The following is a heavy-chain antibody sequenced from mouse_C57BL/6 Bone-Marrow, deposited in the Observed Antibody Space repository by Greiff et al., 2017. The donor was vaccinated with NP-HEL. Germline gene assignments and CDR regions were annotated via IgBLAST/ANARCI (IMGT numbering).Heavy chain of an antibody. Sequence: QVHVKQPGPELVQPGASVKISCKASGYAFSSSWMNWVKQRPGKGLEWIGRIYPGDGDTNYNGKFKGKATLTADKSSSTAYMQLSSLTSEDSAVYFCARGETDGYPYYFDDWGQGTTLTVSS. V-gene: IGHV1-82*01. CDR1: GYAFSSSW. J-gene: IGHJ2*01. D-gene: IGHD2-3*01. CDR3: ARGETDGYPYYFDD. CDR2: IYPGDGDT.